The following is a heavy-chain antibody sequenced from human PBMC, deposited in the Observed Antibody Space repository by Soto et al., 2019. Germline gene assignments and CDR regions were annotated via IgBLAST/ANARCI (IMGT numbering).Heavy chain of an antibody. CDR1: GGSFSGYY. D-gene: IGHD3-16*02. CDR2: INHSGST. V-gene: IGHV4-34*01. J-gene: IGHJ1*01. CDR3: ARGRTFWGSYRKSAEYFQH. Sequence: SETLSLTCAVYGGSFSGYYWSWIRQPPGKGLEWIGEINHSGSTNYNPSLKSRVTISVDTSKNQFSLKLSSVTAADTAVYYCARGRTFWGSYRKSAEYFQHWGQGTLVTVSS.